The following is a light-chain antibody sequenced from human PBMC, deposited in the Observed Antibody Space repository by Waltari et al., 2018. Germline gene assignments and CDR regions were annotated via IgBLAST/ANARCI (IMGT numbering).Light chain of an antibody. J-gene: IGKJ1*01. Sequence: DIQMTQSPSTLSASVGDRVTITCRARQSISSWLAWYQQKPGKAPKPLIYKASSLESRVPSRVSGSGSGTEYTRAISGLRPDDFATYDCQQYNSYSWTFGQGTKVEIK. CDR2: KAS. V-gene: IGKV1-5*03. CDR3: QQYNSYSWT. CDR1: QSISSW.